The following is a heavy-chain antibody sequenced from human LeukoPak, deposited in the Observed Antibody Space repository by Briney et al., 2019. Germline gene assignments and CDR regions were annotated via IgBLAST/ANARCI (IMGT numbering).Heavy chain of an antibody. CDR3: ARDKGDRQYNWFDP. Sequence: ASVKVSCKASEYTFTSYYMHWVRQAPGQGLEWVGWINPNSGGTSYAQKFQGRVTMTRDTSISTAYMDLSRLRSDDTAVYYCARDKGDRQYNWFDPWGQGTLVTVSS. V-gene: IGHV1-2*02. D-gene: IGHD3-22*01. CDR2: INPNSGGT. CDR1: EYTFTSYY. J-gene: IGHJ5*02.